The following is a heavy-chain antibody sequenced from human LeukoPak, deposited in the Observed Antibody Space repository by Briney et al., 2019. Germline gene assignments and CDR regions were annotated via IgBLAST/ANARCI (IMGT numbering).Heavy chain of an antibody. J-gene: IGHJ4*02. CDR1: GFTFSSYS. CDR2: ISSSSSTT. CDR3: AKAPLYDFWSGYYPDY. Sequence: GGSLRLSCAASGFTFSSYSMNWVRQAPGKGLEWVSYISSSSSTTYYADSVKGRFTISRDNSKNTLYLQMNSLRAEDTAVYYCAKAPLYDFWSGYYPDYWGQGTLVTVSS. V-gene: IGHV3-48*01. D-gene: IGHD3-3*01.